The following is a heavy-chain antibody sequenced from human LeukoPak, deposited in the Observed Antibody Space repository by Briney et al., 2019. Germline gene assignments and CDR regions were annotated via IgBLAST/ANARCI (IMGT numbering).Heavy chain of an antibody. J-gene: IGHJ6*02. Sequence: PGRSLRLSCAASGFNLSTYGMHWVRQAPRKGLEWVSSISGSSNYIYSAHSVKGRFTISRDNAKNSVSLQMNSLTVEDTAVYYCARDPAGMTVSGVAEYNYGMDVWGQGTTVTVSS. D-gene: IGHD3-3*01. CDR3: ARDPAGMTVSGVAEYNYGMDV. CDR1: GFNLSTYG. CDR2: ISGSSNYI. V-gene: IGHV3-21*01.